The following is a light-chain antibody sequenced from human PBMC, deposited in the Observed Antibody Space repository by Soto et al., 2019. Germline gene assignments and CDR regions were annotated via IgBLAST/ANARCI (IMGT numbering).Light chain of an antibody. J-gene: IGKJ4*02. CDR3: QQYNSYPHT. Sequence: DIQMTQSPSTLSATDGDKVTITFWASQGISYSLAWYQQKPGKAPYLLISDASSLERGVPSRFSGSGSGTEFTLTISSMQPDDFAAYYWQQYNSYPHTFGEGTKVDI. V-gene: IGKV1-5*01. CDR2: DAS. CDR1: QGISYS.